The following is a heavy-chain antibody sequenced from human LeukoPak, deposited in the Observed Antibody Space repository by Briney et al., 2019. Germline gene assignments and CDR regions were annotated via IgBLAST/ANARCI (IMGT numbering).Heavy chain of an antibody. J-gene: IGHJ5*02. Sequence: SETLSLTCTVSGGSIRSSYYYWSWIRQPPGKGLEWIGYIYYSGSTNYNPSLKSRVTISVDTSKNQFSLKLSSVTAADTAVYYCARVEKVGVTRWFDPWGQGTLVTVSS. V-gene: IGHV4-61*01. CDR1: GGSIRSSYYY. CDR3: ARVEKVGVTRWFDP. CDR2: IYYSGST. D-gene: IGHD1-26*01.